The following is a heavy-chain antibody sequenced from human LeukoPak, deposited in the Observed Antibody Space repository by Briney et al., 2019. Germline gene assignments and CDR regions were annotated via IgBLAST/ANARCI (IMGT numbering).Heavy chain of an antibody. CDR2: ISYDGSNK. V-gene: IGHV3-30*04. D-gene: IGHD3-22*01. CDR3: ARGGFGSSGYWGSYYFDY. J-gene: IGHJ4*02. CDR1: GFTFSSYA. Sequence: PGGSLRLSCAASGFTFSSYAMHWVRQAPGKGLEWGAVISYDGSNKYYADSVKGRFTISRDNTKNTLYLQMNSLSAEDTAVYYCARGGFGSSGYWGSYYFDYWGQGTLVTVSS.